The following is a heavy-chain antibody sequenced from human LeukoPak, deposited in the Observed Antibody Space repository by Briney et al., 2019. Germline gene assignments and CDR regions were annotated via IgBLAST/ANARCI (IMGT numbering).Heavy chain of an antibody. Sequence: SETLSLTCTVSGGTITNYYWSWIRQPPGKGLEYIVFTYHSGSTNYNPSLKSRVTMSVDKSKNECSLRLSSVTAADTAIYFCARSTQDSSTSFDYWGPGNPGHRLL. CDR2: TYHSGST. V-gene: IGHV4-59*01. J-gene: IGHJ4*02. D-gene: IGHD6-6*01. CDR3: ARSTQDSSTSFDY. CDR1: GGTITNYY.